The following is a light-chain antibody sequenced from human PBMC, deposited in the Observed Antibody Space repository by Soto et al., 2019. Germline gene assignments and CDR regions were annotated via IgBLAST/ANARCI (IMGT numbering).Light chain of an antibody. CDR2: EVN. J-gene: IGLJ1*01. V-gene: IGLV2-14*01. Sequence: QSALAGPASVSGSPGQSVTISCTGPRSDIGDSNFISWYQQSPGKAPRLLIYEVNNRPSGVSRRFSGSKAGNTASLTISGLLEDDEADYFCASFRSGTILVFGSGTKVTVL. CDR3: ASFRSGTILV. CDR1: RSDIGDSNF.